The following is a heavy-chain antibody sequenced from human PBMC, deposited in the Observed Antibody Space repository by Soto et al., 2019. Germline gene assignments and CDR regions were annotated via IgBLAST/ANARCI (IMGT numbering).Heavy chain of an antibody. CDR2: IKTDGSST. CDR1: GFSFSNYW. CDR3: AKREGNTYGLFH. Sequence: EVQLVESGGGLVQPGGSLRLSCAASGFSFSNYWIHWVRQAPGKGLVWVSRIKTDGSSTDYAASVKGRVTISRDNAKNTLYLQMNSLTAEHTAVYYCAKREGNTYGLFHWGQGTLVTVSS. J-gene: IGHJ4*02. V-gene: IGHV3-74*01. D-gene: IGHD5-18*01.